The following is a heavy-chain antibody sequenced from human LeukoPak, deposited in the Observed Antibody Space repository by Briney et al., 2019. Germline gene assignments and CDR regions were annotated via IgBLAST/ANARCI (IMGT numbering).Heavy chain of an antibody. CDR3: ARRGDSGWNFGN. CDR2: LFYNRDS. Sequence: SETLALTCTVPGDSIRRYYWSWIRQPPGKTLEWLAYLFYNRDSTYNPSVKGRASTSVDTSKSQFSLTLRSVTPADTAIYFCARRGDSGWNFGNWGQGVLVTVSS. CDR1: GDSIRRYY. V-gene: IGHV4-59*08. D-gene: IGHD6-19*01. J-gene: IGHJ4*02.